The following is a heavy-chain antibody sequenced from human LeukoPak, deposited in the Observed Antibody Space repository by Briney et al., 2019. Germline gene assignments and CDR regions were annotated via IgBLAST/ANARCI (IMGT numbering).Heavy chain of an antibody. Sequence: ASLKVSCKASGYTFTGYYMHWVRQAPGQGLEWMGWINPNSGGTNYAQTFQGRVTMTRDTSSSTAYMELSRLRADDTAVYYCARGLRSDSWFVAFSWGQGTLVTVSS. CDR2: INPNSGGT. CDR1: GYTFTGYY. CDR3: ARGLRSDSWFVAFS. V-gene: IGHV1-2*02. D-gene: IGHD2/OR15-2a*01. J-gene: IGHJ5*02.